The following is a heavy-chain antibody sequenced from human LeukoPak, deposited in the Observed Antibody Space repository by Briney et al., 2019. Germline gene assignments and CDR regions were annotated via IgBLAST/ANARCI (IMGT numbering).Heavy chain of an antibody. CDR1: GGSISSGGYY. Sequence: PSQTLSLTCTISGGSISSGGYYWSWIRQHPGKGLEWIGYIYYSGSTYYNPSLKSRVTMSVDTAKNQFSLRLSSVTAADTAVYYCAREGGEPLRRGMDVWGQGTTVTVSS. V-gene: IGHV4-31*03. J-gene: IGHJ6*02. CDR2: IYYSGST. D-gene: IGHD1-26*01. CDR3: AREGGEPLRRGMDV.